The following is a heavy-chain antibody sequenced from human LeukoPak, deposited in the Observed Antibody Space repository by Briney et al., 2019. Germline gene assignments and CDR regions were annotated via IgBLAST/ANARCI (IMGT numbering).Heavy chain of an antibody. CDR1: GFTFDDYG. Sequence: GGSLRLSCAASGFTFDDYGMSWVCQAPGKGVGWVSAISGSGGSTYYADSVKGRFTISRDNSKNTLYLQMNSLRAEDTAVYYCAKGGVADYWGQGTLVTVSS. J-gene: IGHJ4*02. CDR3: AKGGVADY. CDR2: ISGSGGST. D-gene: IGHD2-8*01. V-gene: IGHV3-23*01.